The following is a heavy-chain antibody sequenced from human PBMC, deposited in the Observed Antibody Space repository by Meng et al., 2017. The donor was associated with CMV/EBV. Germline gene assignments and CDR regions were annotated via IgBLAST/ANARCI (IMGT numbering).Heavy chain of an antibody. Sequence: LKISCAASGFTFSSYGMHWVRQAPGKGLEWVAFIRYDGSNKYYADSVKGRFTISRDNSKNTLYLQMNSLRAEDTAVYYCAKDGRYSSGLDYWGQGTLVTVSS. CDR2: IRYDGSNK. V-gene: IGHV3-30*02. CDR1: GFTFSSYG. CDR3: AKDGRYSSGLDY. J-gene: IGHJ4*02. D-gene: IGHD6-19*01.